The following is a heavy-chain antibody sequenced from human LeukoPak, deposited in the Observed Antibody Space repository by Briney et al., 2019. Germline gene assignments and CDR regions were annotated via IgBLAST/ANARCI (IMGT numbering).Heavy chain of an antibody. Sequence: ASVKVSCKASGYTFTSYAMHWVRQAPGQRLEWMGWINAGNGNTKYSQKFQGRVTITRDTSASTAHMELSSLRSEDTAVYYCARCYSSSWYYFDYWGQGTLVTVSS. V-gene: IGHV1-3*01. D-gene: IGHD6-13*01. CDR1: GYTFTSYA. CDR3: ARCYSSSWYYFDY. CDR2: INAGNGNT. J-gene: IGHJ4*02.